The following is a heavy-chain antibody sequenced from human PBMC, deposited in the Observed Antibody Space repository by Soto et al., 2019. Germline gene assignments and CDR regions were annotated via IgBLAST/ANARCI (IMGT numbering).Heavy chain of an antibody. CDR1: GFTFSSYG. CDR2: ISCDGSNK. J-gene: IGHJ4*02. Sequence: QVQLVESGGGVVQPGRSLRLSCAASGFTFSSYGMHWVRQAPGKGLEWVAVISCDGSNKYYADSVKGRFTISRDNSKNTLYLQMNSLRAEDTAVYYCAKDGGSYGGVYFDYWGQGTLVTASS. V-gene: IGHV3-30*18. CDR3: AKDGGSYGGVYFDY. D-gene: IGHD1-26*01.